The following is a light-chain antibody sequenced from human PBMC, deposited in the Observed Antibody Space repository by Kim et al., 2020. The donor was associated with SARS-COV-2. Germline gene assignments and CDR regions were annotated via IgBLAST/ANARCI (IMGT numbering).Light chain of an antibody. J-gene: IGKJ5*01. CDR3: QQYGSSPIT. V-gene: IGKV3-20*01. CDR1: QRVSSTY. Sequence: EIVLTQSPGTQSLSPGERATLSCRASQRVSSTYLAWYQQKPGQAPRLLIYDSSTRATGTPDRFSGSGSGTDITLTISRLEPEDFAVYYCQQYGSSPITFGQGTRLEIK. CDR2: DSS.